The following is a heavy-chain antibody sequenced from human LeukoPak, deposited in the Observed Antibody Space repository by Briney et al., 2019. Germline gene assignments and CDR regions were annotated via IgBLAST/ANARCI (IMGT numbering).Heavy chain of an antibody. CDR2: ISGSGGST. V-gene: IGHV3-23*01. CDR3: AKLSYYSLYSSGHRPGYFDY. CDR1: GFTFSSYA. Sequence: PGGSLRLSCAASGFTFSSYAMSWVRQAPGKGLEWVSAISGSGGSTYYADSVKGRFTISRDNSKNTLYLQMNSLRAEDTAVYYCAKLSYYSLYSSGHRPGYFDYWGQGTLVTVSS. D-gene: IGHD6-19*01. J-gene: IGHJ4*02.